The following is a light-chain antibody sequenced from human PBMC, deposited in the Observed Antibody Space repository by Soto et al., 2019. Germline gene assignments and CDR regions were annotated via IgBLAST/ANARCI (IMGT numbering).Light chain of an antibody. CDR2: SNN. CDR3: CSYAGSYT. Sequence: QSVLTQPPSASGTPGQRVTISCSGSSSNIGSNTVNWYQQLPGTAPKLLIYSNNQRPSGVPDRFSGSKSGTSASLTISGLQAEDEADYYCCSYAGSYTFGGGTKLTVL. V-gene: IGLV1-44*01. CDR1: SSNIGSNT. J-gene: IGLJ2*01.